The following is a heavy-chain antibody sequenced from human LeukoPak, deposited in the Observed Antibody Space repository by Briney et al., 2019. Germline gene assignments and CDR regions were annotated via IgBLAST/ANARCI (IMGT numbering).Heavy chain of an antibody. Sequence: LXXSCSAXXXXXXXXXMNWXRXAXGXXLXXGSSISSIRSYIYYAYSLKGLFTISRDNAKISLYLQMNSLRAEDTAVYYCARAHYDSSGYYYCGQGTLVTVSS. V-gene: IGHV3-21*01. CDR1: XXXXXXXX. CDR2: ISSIRSYI. CDR3: ARAHYDSSGYYY. J-gene: IGHJ4*02. D-gene: IGHD3-22*01.